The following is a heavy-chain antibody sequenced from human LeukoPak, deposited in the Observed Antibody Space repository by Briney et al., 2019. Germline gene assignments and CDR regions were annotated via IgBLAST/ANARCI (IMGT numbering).Heavy chain of an antibody. Sequence: SGGSLRLSCAASGFTFSSHWMHWDRQAPGKGLVWVSRINSDGSSISYADSVKGRFTVSRDNAKNTLYLQVNNLRAEDTAVYYCARGPNSNWSGLDFWGQGTLLTVSS. V-gene: IGHV3-74*01. J-gene: IGHJ4*02. CDR1: GFTFSSHW. D-gene: IGHD6-6*01. CDR2: INSDGSSI. CDR3: ARGPNSNWSGLDF.